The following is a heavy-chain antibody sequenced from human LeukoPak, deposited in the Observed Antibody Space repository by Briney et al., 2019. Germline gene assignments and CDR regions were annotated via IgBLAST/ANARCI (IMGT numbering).Heavy chain of an antibody. Sequence: SETLSLTCAVYGGSFSGYYWSWIRQPPVKGLEWIGEINHSGSTNYNPSLESRVTISVDTSKNQFSLKLSSVTAADTAVYYCARGSHQDIVVVPAAMNTTYFDYWGQGTLVTVSS. J-gene: IGHJ4*02. D-gene: IGHD2-2*01. CDR2: INHSGST. V-gene: IGHV4-34*01. CDR1: GGSFSGYY. CDR3: ARGSHQDIVVVPAAMNTTYFDY.